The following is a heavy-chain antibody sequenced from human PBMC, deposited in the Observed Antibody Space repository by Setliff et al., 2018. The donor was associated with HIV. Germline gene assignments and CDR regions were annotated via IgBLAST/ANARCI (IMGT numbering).Heavy chain of an antibody. CDR1: GYTFTSHD. V-gene: IGHV1-8*03. CDR2: MNPNSGNT. CDR3: TRGKYYENSDGLSFDI. J-gene: IGHJ3*02. Sequence: ASVKVSCKTSGYTFTSHDINWVRQAAGQGLEWMGWMNPNSGNTGYAQKFQDRVTINTDESASTASIELSSLRSEDTAVYYCTRGKYYENSDGLSFDIWGQGTMVTVSS. D-gene: IGHD3-22*01.